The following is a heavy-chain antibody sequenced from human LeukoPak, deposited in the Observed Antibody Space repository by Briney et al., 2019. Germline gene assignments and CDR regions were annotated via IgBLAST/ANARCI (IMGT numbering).Heavy chain of an antibody. CDR3: ARVVPDTMVDY. D-gene: IGHD2-2*01. CDR2: IASGSTYI. Sequence: GGSLRLSCPASGSTFATYDMSWVRQAPGKGLEWVSSIASGSTYIFYADSVRGRFTISRDNAKNSLFLQMNSLRAEDTAVYYCARVVPDTMVDYWGQGTLVTVPS. V-gene: IGHV3-21*01. J-gene: IGHJ4*02. CDR1: GSTFATYD.